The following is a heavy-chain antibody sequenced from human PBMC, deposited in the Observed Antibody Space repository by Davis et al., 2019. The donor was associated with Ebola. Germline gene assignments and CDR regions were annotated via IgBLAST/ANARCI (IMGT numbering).Heavy chain of an antibody. D-gene: IGHD2-8*01. V-gene: IGHV1-69*13. CDR2: IIPIFGTA. J-gene: IGHJ6*04. CDR1: GGTFSSYA. CDR3: AARTAVDHIVLRLYGAYYYYGMDV. Sequence: AASVKVSCKASGGTFSSYAISWVRQAPGQGLEWMGGIIPIFGTANYAQKFQVRVTITADESTSTAYMELSSLRSEDTAVYYCAARTAVDHIVLRLYGAYYYYGMDVWGKGTTVTVSS.